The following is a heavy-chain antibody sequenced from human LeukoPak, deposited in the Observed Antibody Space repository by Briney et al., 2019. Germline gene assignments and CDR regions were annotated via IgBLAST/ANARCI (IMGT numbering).Heavy chain of an antibody. Sequence: GGSLRLSCAASGFTFSSYWVSWVRQAPGKGLEWVSSISSSSSYIYYADSVKGRFTISRDNAKNSLYLQMNSLRAEDTAVYYCARDLFDGDYIRFFDYWGQGTLVTVSS. D-gene: IGHD4-17*01. CDR3: ARDLFDGDYIRFFDY. CDR2: ISSSSSYI. V-gene: IGHV3-21*01. CDR1: GFTFSSYW. J-gene: IGHJ4*02.